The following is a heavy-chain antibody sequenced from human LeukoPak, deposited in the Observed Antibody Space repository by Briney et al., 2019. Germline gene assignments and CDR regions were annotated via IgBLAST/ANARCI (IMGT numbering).Heavy chain of an antibody. CDR2: IPYTGKP. Sequence: TSETLSLTCSVSGGSISGHYWTWIRQPPGKGLEWIGQIPYTGKPDYNPSLKSRIPISVDTSKNQVSLQVSSVSAAGSAIYYCARFGVDYDMDAWGHGTTVTVFS. J-gene: IGHJ6*02. D-gene: IGHD3-16*01. V-gene: IGHV4-59*11. CDR1: GGSISGHY. CDR3: ARFGVDYDMDA.